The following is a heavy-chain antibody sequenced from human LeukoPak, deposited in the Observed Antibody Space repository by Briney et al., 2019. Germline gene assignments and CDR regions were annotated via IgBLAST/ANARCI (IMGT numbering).Heavy chain of an antibody. CDR3: ASSSWSRSNWFDP. CDR1: GFTVSSNS. Sequence: GGSLRLSCAASGFTVSSNSMTWVRQAPGKGLEWVSVIYSGGTTYYADSVKGRFTISRENSKNTLYLQMNSLRVEDTAVYYCASSSWSRSNWFDPWGQGTLVTVSS. J-gene: IGHJ5*02. V-gene: IGHV3-66*02. CDR2: IYSGGTT. D-gene: IGHD6-13*01.